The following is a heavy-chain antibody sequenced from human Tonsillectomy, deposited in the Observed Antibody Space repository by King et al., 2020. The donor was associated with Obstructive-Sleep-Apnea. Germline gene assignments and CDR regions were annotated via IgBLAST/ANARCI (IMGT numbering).Heavy chain of an antibody. CDR2: IHHSGST. D-gene: IGHD3-22*01. J-gene: IGHJ6*02. CDR1: GYSISGGYY. CDR3: ARDRDVYYYDTSGAKYGMDV. Sequence: VQLQESGPGLLKPSETLSLTCTVSGYSISGGYYWGWIRQPPGKGLEWIGSIHHSGSTNYKPSLKSRVTISIDTSKNQFSLRRSAVTAADTAVYYCARDRDVYYYDTSGAKYGMDVWGQGTTVTVSS. V-gene: IGHV4-38-2*02.